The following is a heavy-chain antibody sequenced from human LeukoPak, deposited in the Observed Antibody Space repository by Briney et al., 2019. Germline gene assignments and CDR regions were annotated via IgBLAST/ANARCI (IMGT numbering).Heavy chain of an antibody. CDR3: ARDLYRGSYMTPRSAFDI. J-gene: IGHJ3*02. CDR2: IYYSGST. V-gene: IGHV4-39*07. CDR1: GGSISSSSYY. D-gene: IGHD1-26*01. Sequence: SETLSLTCTVSGGSISSSSYYWGWIRQPPGKGLEWIGSIYYSGSTYYNPSLKSRVTISVDTSKNQFSLKLSSVTAADTAVYYCARDLYRGSYMTPRSAFDIWGQGTMVNVSS.